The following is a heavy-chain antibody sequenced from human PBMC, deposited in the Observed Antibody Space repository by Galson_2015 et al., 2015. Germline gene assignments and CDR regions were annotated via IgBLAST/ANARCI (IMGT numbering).Heavy chain of an antibody. J-gene: IGHJ4*02. CDR2: ISSSGSTI. V-gene: IGHV3-48*03. CDR1: GFTFSSYE. D-gene: IGHD3-22*01. CDR3: ARDPPAYYYDSSGYYPTLDY. Sequence: SLRLSCAASGFTFSSYEMNWVRQAPGKGLEWVSYISSSGSTIYYADSVKGRFTISRDNAKNSLYLQMNSLRAEDTAVYYCARDPPAYYYDSSGYYPTLDYWGQGTLVTVSS.